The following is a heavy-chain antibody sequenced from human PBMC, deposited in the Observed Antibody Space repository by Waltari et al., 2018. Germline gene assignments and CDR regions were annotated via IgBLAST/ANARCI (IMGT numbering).Heavy chain of an antibody. CDR3: ARGRDVFANVDYNWFDP. CDR1: GYTFINYE. CDR2: VNPNSGAT. D-gene: IGHD2-21*01. Sequence: QVQLVQSGAEVLRPGAAVKVSRPASGYTFINYELNWVRQAARQGLEWMGWVNPNSGATAYAQKFQGRITMTWDTSISTAYMELSNLRSDDTAVLYCARGRDVFANVDYNWFDPWGQGTLVTVSS. J-gene: IGHJ5*02. V-gene: IGHV1-8*02.